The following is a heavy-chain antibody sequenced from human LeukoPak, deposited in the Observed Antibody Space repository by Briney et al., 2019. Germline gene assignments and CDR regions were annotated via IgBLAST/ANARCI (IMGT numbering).Heavy chain of an antibody. Sequence: ASVKVSCKASGGTFSSYAISWVRQAPGQGLEWMGRIIPILGIANYAQKFQGRVTITADKSTSTAYMELRSLRSDDTAVYYCARGGSYYDSSGAHFDYWGQGTLVTVSS. J-gene: IGHJ4*02. D-gene: IGHD3-22*01. CDR2: IIPILGIA. V-gene: IGHV1-69*04. CDR3: ARGGSYYDSSGAHFDY. CDR1: GGTFSSYA.